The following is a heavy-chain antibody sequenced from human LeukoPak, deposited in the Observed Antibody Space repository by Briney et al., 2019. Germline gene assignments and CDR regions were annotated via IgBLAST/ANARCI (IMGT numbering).Heavy chain of an antibody. CDR3: ARVGSVVAATPPD. CDR2: ISSSDSTI. D-gene: IGHD2-15*01. Sequence: GGSLRLSCAASGFTFSDYYMSWIRQAPGKGLEWVSYISSSDSTIYYADSVKGRFTISRDNAKNSLYLQMNSLRAEDTAVYYCARVGSVVAATPPDWGQGTLVTVSS. CDR1: GFTFSDYY. J-gene: IGHJ4*02. V-gene: IGHV3-11*04.